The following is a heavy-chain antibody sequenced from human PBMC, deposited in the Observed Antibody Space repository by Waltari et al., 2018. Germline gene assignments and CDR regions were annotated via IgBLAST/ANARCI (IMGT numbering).Heavy chain of an antibody. CDR1: GFTFNTAW. D-gene: IGHD2-8*02. CDR3: GDFTVFDY. CDR2: IKAKPHGGTT. V-gene: IGHV3-15*01. J-gene: IGHJ4*02. Sequence: EVQLVESGGGLVKPGGSLRLSCVGSGFTFNTAWMHWVRQAPGKGLEWGGRIKAKPHGGTTVYAAPVKCRFTISRDDSKNTVYLQMNSLKTEDTGVYYCGDFTVFDYWGQGSLVTVSS.